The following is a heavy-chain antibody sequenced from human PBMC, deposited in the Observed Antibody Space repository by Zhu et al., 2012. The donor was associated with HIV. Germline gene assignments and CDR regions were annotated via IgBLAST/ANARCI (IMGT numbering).Heavy chain of an antibody. CDR3: ASASSWLNWFDP. J-gene: IGHJ5*02. V-gene: IGHV4-38-2*02. CDR1: GYSISSGYY. CDR2: IYHSGST. D-gene: IGHD6-13*01. Sequence: QVQLQESGPGLVKPSETLSLTCTVSGYSISSGYYWGWIRQPPGKGLEWIGSIYHSGSTYYNPSLKSRVTISVDTSKNQFSLKLSSVTAADTAVYYCASASSWLNWFDPWGQGTLVTVS.